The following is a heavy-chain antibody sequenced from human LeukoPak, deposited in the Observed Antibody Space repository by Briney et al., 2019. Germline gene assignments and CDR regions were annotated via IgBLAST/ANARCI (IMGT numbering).Heavy chain of an antibody. CDR1: GYSFTSYW. CDR3: AREYYYGSGSYPDAFDI. V-gene: IGHV5-51*01. Sequence: GESLKISCKGSGYSFTSYWIGWVRQMPGKGLEWMGIIYPGDSDTRYSPSFQGQVTISADKSISTAYLQWSSLEASDTAVYYCAREYYYGSGSYPDAFDIWGQGTMVTVSS. D-gene: IGHD3-10*01. CDR2: IYPGDSDT. J-gene: IGHJ3*02.